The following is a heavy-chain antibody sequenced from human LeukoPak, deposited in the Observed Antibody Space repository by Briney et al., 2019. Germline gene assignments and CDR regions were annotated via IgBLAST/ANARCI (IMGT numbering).Heavy chain of an antibody. D-gene: IGHD3-9*01. V-gene: IGHV3-23*01. Sequence: GGTLRLSCAASGFTFSSYGMSWVRQAPGKGLEWVSAISGSDGNTYYADSVKGRFTISRDNSKNTLYLQMNSLRAEDTAVYYCAKAKEGYDILTGYNHWGQGTLVTVSS. CDR1: GFTFSSYG. CDR3: AKAKEGYDILTGYNH. CDR2: ISGSDGNT. J-gene: IGHJ5*02.